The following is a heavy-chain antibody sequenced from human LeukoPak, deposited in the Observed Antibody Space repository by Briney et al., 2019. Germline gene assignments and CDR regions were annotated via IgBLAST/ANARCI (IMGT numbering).Heavy chain of an antibody. Sequence: SVKVSCKASGYTFTGYYMHWVRQAPGQGLEWMGGIIPIFGTANYAQKFQGRVTITADESTSTAYMELSSLRSEDTAVYYCARDRRWLQYLYFDYWGQGTLVTVSS. V-gene: IGHV1-69*13. J-gene: IGHJ4*02. CDR1: GYTFTGYY. D-gene: IGHD5-24*01. CDR2: IIPIFGTA. CDR3: ARDRRWLQYLYFDY.